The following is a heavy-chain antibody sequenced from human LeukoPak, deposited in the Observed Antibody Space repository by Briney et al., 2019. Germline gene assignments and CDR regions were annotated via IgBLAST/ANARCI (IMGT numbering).Heavy chain of an antibody. V-gene: IGHV4-39*01. J-gene: IGHJ5*02. CDR1: GGSISSSSYY. CDR2: IYYSGST. Sequence: SETLSLTCTVSGGSISSSSYYWGWIRQPPGKGLEWIGSIYYSGSTYYNPSLKSRVTISVDTSKNQFSLKLSSVTAADTAVYYCARQGIAAALVGIEEGWFDPWGQGTLVTVSP. CDR3: ARQGIAAALVGIEEGWFDP. D-gene: IGHD6-13*01.